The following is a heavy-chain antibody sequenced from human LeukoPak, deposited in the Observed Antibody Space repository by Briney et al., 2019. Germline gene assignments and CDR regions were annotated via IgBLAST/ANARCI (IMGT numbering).Heavy chain of an antibody. D-gene: IGHD6-19*01. Sequence: ASVKASCKASGYTFTSYYMHWVRQAPGQGLEWMGIINPSGGSTSYAQKFQGRVTMTRDTSTSTAYMELSSLRSEDTAVYYCAREAVAGYFDYWGQGTLVTVSS. CDR2: INPSGGST. V-gene: IGHV1-46*01. J-gene: IGHJ4*02. CDR3: AREAVAGYFDY. CDR1: GYTFTSYY.